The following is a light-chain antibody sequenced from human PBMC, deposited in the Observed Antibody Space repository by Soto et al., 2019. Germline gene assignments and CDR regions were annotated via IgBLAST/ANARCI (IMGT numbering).Light chain of an antibody. CDR3: QQTYSTPLVS. CDR2: DAS. Sequence: DIQMTQSPSSLSASLGDRVSITCRASQSIARYLSWYQQKPGKAPEVLIYDASSLRSGVPSRFSGSGSGTDFILTISSLQPEDFATYYCQQTYSTPLVSFGPGTKVDFK. J-gene: IGKJ3*01. CDR1: QSIARY. V-gene: IGKV1-39*01.